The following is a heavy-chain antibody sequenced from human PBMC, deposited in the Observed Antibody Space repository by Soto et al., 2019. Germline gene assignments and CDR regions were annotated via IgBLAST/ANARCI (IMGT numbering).Heavy chain of an antibody. V-gene: IGHV4-59*08. CDR1: GGSISSWY. J-gene: IGHJ4*02. CDR2: IYYSGST. CDR3: ARRYGSAIDF. D-gene: IGHD1-26*01. Sequence: SETLSLTCTVSGGSISSWYWSWIRQPPGKGLEWIGYIYYSGSTNYNPSLKSRVTISVDTSKNQFSLKLSSVTAADTAVYYCARRYGSAIDFWGQGTLVTVSS.